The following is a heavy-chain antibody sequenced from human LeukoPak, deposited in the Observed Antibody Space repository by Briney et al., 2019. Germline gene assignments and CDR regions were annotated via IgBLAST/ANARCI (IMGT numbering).Heavy chain of an antibody. CDR3: ARGGPGYCSSTSGFTYGDY. Sequence: GRSLRLSCAASGCTFSSYGMHWVRQAPGKGLEWVAVIWYDGSNKYYADSVKGRFTISRDNSKNTLYLQMNSLRAEDTAVYYCARGGPGYCSSTSGFTYGDYWGQGTLVTVSS. CDR2: IWYDGSNK. V-gene: IGHV3-33*01. CDR1: GCTFSSYG. D-gene: IGHD2-2*02. J-gene: IGHJ4*02.